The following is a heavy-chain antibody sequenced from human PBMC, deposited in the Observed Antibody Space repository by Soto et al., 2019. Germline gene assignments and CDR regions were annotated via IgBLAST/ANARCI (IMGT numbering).Heavy chain of an antibody. Sequence: SETLSLTCTVSGGSISSYYWSWIRQPPGKGLEWIGYIYYSGSTNYNPSLKSRVTISVDTSKNQFPLKLSSVTAADTAVYYCARSTTYWQYFDYWGQGTLVTVSS. V-gene: IGHV4-59*01. CDR3: ARSTTYWQYFDY. J-gene: IGHJ4*02. D-gene: IGHD1-26*01. CDR2: IYYSGST. CDR1: GGSISSYY.